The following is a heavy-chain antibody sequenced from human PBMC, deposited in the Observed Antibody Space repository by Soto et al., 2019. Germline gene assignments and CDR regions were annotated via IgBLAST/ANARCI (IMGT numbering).Heavy chain of an antibody. D-gene: IGHD3-10*01. J-gene: IGHJ6*03. CDR2: LSYAGDT. V-gene: IGHV3-13*01. CDR1: GFTLSTYD. CDR3: AKGPPSASGYYYMDV. Sequence: EVQLVESGGGLVQPGGSLRLSCAASGFTLSTYDMHWVRQATGKGLEWVADLSYAGDTYYPGSVKGRFTVSGESAKNSLHHHMNSPTVGNTAVYYCAKGPPSASGYYYMDVWGKGTTVTVSS.